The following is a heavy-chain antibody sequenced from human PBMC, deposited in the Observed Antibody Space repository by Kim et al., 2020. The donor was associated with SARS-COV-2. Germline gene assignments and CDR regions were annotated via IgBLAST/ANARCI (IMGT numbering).Heavy chain of an antibody. Sequence: SETLSLTCTVSGGSISSYYWSWIRQPPGKGLEWIGYIYYSGSTNYNPSLKSRVTISVDTSKNQFSLKLSSVTAADTAVYYCARMTTVTNYYYYYGMDVWG. V-gene: IGHV4-59*01. J-gene: IGHJ6*01. D-gene: IGHD4-17*01. CDR1: GGSISSYY. CDR2: IYYSGST. CDR3: ARMTTVTNYYYYYGMDV.